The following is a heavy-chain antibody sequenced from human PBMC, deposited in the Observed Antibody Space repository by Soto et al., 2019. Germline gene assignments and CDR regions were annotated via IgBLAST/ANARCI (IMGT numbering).Heavy chain of an antibody. CDR2: IIPIFGTA. CDR1: GGTFSSYA. V-gene: IGHV1-69*13. J-gene: IGHJ4*02. D-gene: IGHD3-3*01. Sequence: ASVKVSCKASGGTFSSYAISWVRQAPGQGLEWMGGIIPIFGTANYAQKFQGRVTITADESTSTAYMELSSLRSEDTAVYYCARAGYYDFWSGLDYWGQGTLVTVSS. CDR3: ARAGYYDFWSGLDY.